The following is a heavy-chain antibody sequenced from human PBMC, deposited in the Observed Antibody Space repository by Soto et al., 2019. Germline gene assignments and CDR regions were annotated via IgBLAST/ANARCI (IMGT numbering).Heavy chain of an antibody. CDR3: VRSIALKLAVQRDAPDKYYFDS. CDR1: GGTFSGYY. V-gene: IGHV4-34*01. J-gene: IGHJ4*02. D-gene: IGHD2-21*01. CDR2: INHSGST. Sequence: SLTCAVYGGTFSGYYWTWIRQPPGKGLEWIGEINHSGSTKQNPSLKSRLSISVDTSKNQVSLKLRSVTAADTAVYYCVRSIALKLAVQRDAPDKYYFDSWGQGTLVTVSS.